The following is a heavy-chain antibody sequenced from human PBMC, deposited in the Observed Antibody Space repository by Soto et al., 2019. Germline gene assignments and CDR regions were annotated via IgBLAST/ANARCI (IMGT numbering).Heavy chain of an antibody. D-gene: IGHD5-18*01. CDR1: GFTFSSYG. CDR3: ARGPIGDAAMVTNYFDY. Sequence: GGSLRLSCAASGFTFSSYGMHWVRQAPGKGLEWVAVIWYDGSNKYYADSVKGRFTISRDNSKNTLFLQMNSLRPEDTALYYCARGPIGDAAMVTNYFDYWGQGTQVTVSS. V-gene: IGHV3-33*01. CDR2: IWYDGSNK. J-gene: IGHJ4*02.